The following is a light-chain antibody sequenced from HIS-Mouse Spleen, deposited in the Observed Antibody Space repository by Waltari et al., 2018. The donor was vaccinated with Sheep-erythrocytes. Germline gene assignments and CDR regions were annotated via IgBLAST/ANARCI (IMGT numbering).Light chain of an antibody. CDR2: GAS. CDR1: QSVSSN. V-gene: IGKV3-15*01. Sequence: ELVMTHSPATLSVSPGERATLPCRASQSVSSNLAWYQQKPGQAPRLLIYGASTRATGIPARFSGSGSGTEFTLTISSMQSEDFAVYCCQQYNNWPWTFGQGTKVEIK. CDR3: QQYNNWPWT. J-gene: IGKJ1*01.